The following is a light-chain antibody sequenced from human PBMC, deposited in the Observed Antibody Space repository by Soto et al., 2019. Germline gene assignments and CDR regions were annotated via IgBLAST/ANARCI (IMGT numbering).Light chain of an antibody. CDR1: QGISSY. V-gene: IGKV1-8*01. Sequence: AIRMTQSPSSLSASTGDRVTITCRASQGISSYLALYQQKPGKAPKLLIYAASTLQSGVPSRFSGSGSGTDFTLTNSCLQSEDFATYYCQQYYSYPQTFGQGTKVDIK. CDR2: AAS. CDR3: QQYYSYPQT. J-gene: IGKJ1*01.